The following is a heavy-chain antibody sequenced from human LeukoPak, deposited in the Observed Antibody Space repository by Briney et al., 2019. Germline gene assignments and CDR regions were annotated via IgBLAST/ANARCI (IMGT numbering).Heavy chain of an antibody. CDR2: IYTSGST. D-gene: IGHD5-18*01. Sequence: PSETLSLTCTVSGGSISSVNYYWSWIRQPAGKGLEWIGRIYTSGSTNYNPSLKSRVTISADTSKNQFSLKLSSVTAADTAVYYCARGGKAMVTLSYYYYYMDVWGKGTTVTVSS. J-gene: IGHJ6*03. V-gene: IGHV4-61*02. CDR1: GGSISSVNYY. CDR3: ARGGKAMVTLSYYYYYMDV.